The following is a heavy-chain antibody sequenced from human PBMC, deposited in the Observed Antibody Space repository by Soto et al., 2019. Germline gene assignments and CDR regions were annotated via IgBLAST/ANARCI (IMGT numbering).Heavy chain of an antibody. Sequence: GGSLRLSCAASGFTFSSYGMHWVCQAPGKGLEWVAVISYDGSNKYYADSVKGRFTISRDNSKNTLYLQMNSLRAEDTAVYYCAKNGKQWLGKYYFDYWGQGTLVTVSS. CDR1: GFTFSSYG. D-gene: IGHD6-19*01. V-gene: IGHV3-30*18. J-gene: IGHJ4*02. CDR3: AKNGKQWLGKYYFDY. CDR2: ISYDGSNK.